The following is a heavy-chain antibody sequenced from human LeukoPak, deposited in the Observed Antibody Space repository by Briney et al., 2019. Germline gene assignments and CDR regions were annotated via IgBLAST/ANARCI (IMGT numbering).Heavy chain of an antibody. CDR3: ARGAISPLDY. CDR2: INYSRKT. J-gene: IGHJ4*02. CDR1: GGCFSGYH. Sequence: PSETLSLTCTVHGGCFSGYHWTWIRQPPGMGLEWIGEINYSRKTNYSPSLKSRVTISVDTSKNQFSLKLSSVTAADTAVYYCARGAISPLDYWGQGTLVTVSS. D-gene: IGHD2-2*01. V-gene: IGHV4-34*01.